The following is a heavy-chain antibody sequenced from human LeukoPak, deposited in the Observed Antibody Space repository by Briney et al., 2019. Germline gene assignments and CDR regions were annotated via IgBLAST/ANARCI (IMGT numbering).Heavy chain of an antibody. Sequence: GASVKVSCKASGYTFTGYYMHWVRQAPGQGLEWMGWINPNSGGTNYAQKFQGRVTMTRDTSISTAYMELSRLRSDDTAVYYCARRFDYGGRRDNWFDPWGQGTLVTVSS. CDR2: INPNSGGT. D-gene: IGHD4-23*01. J-gene: IGHJ5*02. V-gene: IGHV1-2*02. CDR1: GYTFTGYY. CDR3: ARRFDYGGRRDNWFDP.